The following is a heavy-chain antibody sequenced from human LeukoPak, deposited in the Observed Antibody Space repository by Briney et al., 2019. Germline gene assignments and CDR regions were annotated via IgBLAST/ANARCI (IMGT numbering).Heavy chain of an antibody. V-gene: IGHV1-18*01. D-gene: IGHD1-26*01. J-gene: IGHJ4*02. Sequence: ASVKVSCKASSYTFTSYGISWVRQAPGQGLEWMGWISAYNGNTNYAQKLQGRVTMTTDTSTSTAYMELRSLRSDDTAVYYCARVVVVGAPKGDNFDYWGQGTLVTVSS. CDR2: ISAYNGNT. CDR3: ARVVVVGAPKGDNFDY. CDR1: SYTFTSYG.